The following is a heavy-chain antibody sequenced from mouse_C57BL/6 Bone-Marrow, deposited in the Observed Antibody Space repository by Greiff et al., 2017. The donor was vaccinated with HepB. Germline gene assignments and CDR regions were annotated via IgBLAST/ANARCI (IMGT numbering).Heavy chain of an antibody. D-gene: IGHD1-1*01. CDR1: GFTFSDYG. CDR3: ARPYYYGSSYDWYFDV. CDR2: ISSGSSTI. J-gene: IGHJ1*03. V-gene: IGHV5-17*01. Sequence: EVKLQESGGGLVKPGGSLKLSCAASGFTFSDYGMHWVRQAPEKGLEWVAYISSGSSTIYYADTVKGRFTISRDNAKNTLFLQMSSLRSEDTAMYYCARPYYYGSSYDWYFDVWGKGNTVTVSS.